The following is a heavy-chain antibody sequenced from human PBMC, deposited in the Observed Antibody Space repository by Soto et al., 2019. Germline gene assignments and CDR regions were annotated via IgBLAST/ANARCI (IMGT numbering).Heavy chain of an antibody. CDR2: INSSSSYT. CDR3: ARIITAAGGRRYFDL. D-gene: IGHD6-13*01. Sequence: QVQLVESGGGLVKPGGSLRLSCAASGFTFSDYYMSWIRQAPGQGLEWVSYINSSSSYTNYADSVKGRFTISRDNAKNTLYLQMNSLRAEDTAVYYGARIITAAGGRRYFDLWGRGTLVTVSS. CDR1: GFTFSDYY. V-gene: IGHV3-11*05. J-gene: IGHJ2*01.